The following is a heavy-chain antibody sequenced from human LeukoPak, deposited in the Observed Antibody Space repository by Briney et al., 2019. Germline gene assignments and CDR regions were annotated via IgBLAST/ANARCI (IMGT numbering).Heavy chain of an antibody. CDR2: IKQDGSEK. CDR1: GFTFSTYW. J-gene: IGHJ4*02. CDR3: ARDQGVVVPAAAFDY. V-gene: IGHV3-7*01. Sequence: GGSLRLSCAASGFTFSTYWVGWVRQAPGMGLEWVANIKQDGSEKYYVDSVKGRFTISRDNAKNSMWLQMNNLRAEDTAVYYCARDQGVVVPAAAFDYWGQGTLVTVSS. D-gene: IGHD2-2*01.